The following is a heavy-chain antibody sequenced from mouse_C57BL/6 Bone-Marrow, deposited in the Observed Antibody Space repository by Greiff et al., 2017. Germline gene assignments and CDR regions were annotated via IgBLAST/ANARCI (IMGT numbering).Heavy chain of an antibody. CDR2: IDPSDSYT. CDR3: ARDSVTCGFAY. Sequence: QVQLKQPGAELVMPGASVKLSCKASGYTFTSYWMHWVKQRPGQGLEWIGEIDPSDSYTNYNQKFKGKSTLTVDKSSSTAYMQLSSLTSEDSAVYYCARDSVTCGFAYWGQGTLVTVSA. CDR1: GYTFTSYW. J-gene: IGHJ3*01. D-gene: IGHD2-12*01. V-gene: IGHV1-69*01.